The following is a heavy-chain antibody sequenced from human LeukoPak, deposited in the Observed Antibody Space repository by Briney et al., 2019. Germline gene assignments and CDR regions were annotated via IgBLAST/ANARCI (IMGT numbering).Heavy chain of an antibody. J-gene: IGHJ6*03. CDR2: ILPILGIA. CDR1: GGTFTRYA. Sequence: SVKVSYKASGGTFTRYAISWVRQPPAQGREWMGRILPILGIANYAQKLQGRVTITADKSTNTAYMELSSLRSEDTAVYYCARFVVPAASNYMDVWGKGTTVTVSS. D-gene: IGHD2-2*01. CDR3: ARFVVPAASNYMDV. V-gene: IGHV1-69*04.